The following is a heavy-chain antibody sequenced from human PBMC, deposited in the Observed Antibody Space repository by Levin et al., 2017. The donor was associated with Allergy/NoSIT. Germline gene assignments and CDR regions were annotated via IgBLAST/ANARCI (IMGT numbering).Heavy chain of an antibody. V-gene: IGHV4-59*01. CDR3: AREGLPGSPYFDY. Sequence: SETLSLTCTVSGGFISNYYWSWLRQPPGKGLEWIGYIYYSGSTNYNPSLKSRVTISVDTSQNQFSLKLSSVTAADTAVYYCAREGLPGSPYFDYWGQGTLVTVSS. CDR1: GGFISNYY. J-gene: IGHJ4*02. D-gene: IGHD2-15*01. CDR2: IYYSGST.